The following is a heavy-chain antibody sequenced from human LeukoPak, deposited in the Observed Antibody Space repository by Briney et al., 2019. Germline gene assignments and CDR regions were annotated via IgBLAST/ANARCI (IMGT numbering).Heavy chain of an antibody. CDR2: ISSSSSYT. J-gene: IGHJ4*02. D-gene: IGHD5-12*01. V-gene: IGHV3-11*06. Sequence: GGSLRLSCAASGLTFSDYYMSWIRQAPGKGLEWVSYISSSSSYTNYADSVKGRFTISRDNAKNSLYLQMNSLRAEDTAVYYCARDLGGYSGYDFDYWGQGTLVTVSS. CDR1: GLTFSDYY. CDR3: ARDLGGYSGYDFDY.